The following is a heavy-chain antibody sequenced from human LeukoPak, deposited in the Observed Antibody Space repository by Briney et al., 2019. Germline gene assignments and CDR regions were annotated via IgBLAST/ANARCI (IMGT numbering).Heavy chain of an antibody. CDR1: GGAFSGYY. V-gene: IGHV4-34*01. CDR3: ARLSRARYGGYVDY. CDR2: INHSGST. J-gene: IGHJ4*02. Sequence: SETLSLTCAVYGGAFSGYYWSWIRQPPGKGLEWIGEINHSGSTNYNPSLKSRVTISVDTSKNQFSLKLSSVTAADTAVYYCARLSRARYGGYVDYWGQGTLVTVSS. D-gene: IGHD1-26*01.